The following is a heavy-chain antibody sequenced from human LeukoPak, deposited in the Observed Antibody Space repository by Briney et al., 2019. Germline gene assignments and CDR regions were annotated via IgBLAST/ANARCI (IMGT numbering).Heavy chain of an antibody. V-gene: IGHV4-61*01. CDR1: AGSVSSVSYY. CDR2: IYYSGTT. CDR3: ARGAWNWNYFDY. D-gene: IGHD1-1*01. Sequence: SETLSLTCTVSAGSVSSVSYYWSWIRQPPGKGLEGIGHIYYSGTTNYNPSLKSRVTISVDTYKNQFSLKLSSVTAADTAVYYCARGAWNWNYFDYWGQGTLVTVSS. J-gene: IGHJ4*02.